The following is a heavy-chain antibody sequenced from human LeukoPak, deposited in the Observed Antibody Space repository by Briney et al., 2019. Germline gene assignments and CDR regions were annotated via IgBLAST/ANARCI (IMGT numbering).Heavy chain of an antibody. CDR3: ARIGASVTTCDY. CDR2: ISSINSYT. Sequence: GGSVSLSCAACGFPFSDYYMSCIRQAPGKGLEWVAYISSINSYTNNADSVKGRFTSSRDNAKNSLYLQMNSLRAEDTAVYYCARIGASVTTCDYWGQGTLVTVSS. J-gene: IGHJ4*02. D-gene: IGHD4-17*01. V-gene: IGHV3-11*06. CDR1: GFPFSDYY.